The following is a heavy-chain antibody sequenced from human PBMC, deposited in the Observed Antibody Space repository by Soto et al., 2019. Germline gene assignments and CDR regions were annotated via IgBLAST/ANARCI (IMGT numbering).Heavy chain of an antibody. CDR2: IGGGGDDI. J-gene: IGHJ4*02. Sequence: EVQLLESGGGLVQPGGSLRLSCAASGFTFSRFPMSWARQAPGKGLEWFSSIGGGGDDIHYADSVRGRFTVSRDNSKNTLYLQMDSLGAGDTAVYYCASIGGSPPYYNGYWGQGTLVTVSS. CDR3: ASIGGSPPYYNGY. V-gene: IGHV3-23*01. CDR1: GFTFSRFP. D-gene: IGHD3-10*01.